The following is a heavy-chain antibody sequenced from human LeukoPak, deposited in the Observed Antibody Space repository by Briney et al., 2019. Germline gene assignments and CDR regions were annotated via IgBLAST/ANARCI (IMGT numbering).Heavy chain of an antibody. V-gene: IGHV4-30-4*08. D-gene: IGHD3-22*01. CDR2: IYYGGST. Sequence: SQTLSLTCTVSGGSISSGDYYWSWIRQPPGKGLEWIGYIYYGGSTYYNPSLKSRVTISVDTSKNQFSLKLSSVTAADTAVYYCARGITMIDRAAFDIWGQGTMVTVSS. J-gene: IGHJ3*02. CDR1: GGSISSGDYY. CDR3: ARGITMIDRAAFDI.